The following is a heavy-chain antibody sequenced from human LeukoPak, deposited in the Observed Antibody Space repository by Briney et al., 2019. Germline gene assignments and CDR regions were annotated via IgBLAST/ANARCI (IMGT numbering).Heavy chain of an antibody. CDR1: GYTFTCYY. Sequence: ASVKVSCKASGYTFTCYYMHWVRQAPGQGLEWMGWINPNSGGTNYAQKFQGRVTMTRDTSISTAYMELSRLRSDDTAVYYCVSSRGYSGYEPFDYWGQGTLVTVSS. D-gene: IGHD5-12*01. J-gene: IGHJ4*02. CDR2: INPNSGGT. CDR3: VSSRGYSGYEPFDY. V-gene: IGHV1-2*02.